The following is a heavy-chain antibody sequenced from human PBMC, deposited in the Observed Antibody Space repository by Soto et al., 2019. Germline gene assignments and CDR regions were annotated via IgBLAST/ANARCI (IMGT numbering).Heavy chain of an antibody. V-gene: IGHV4-59*01. J-gene: IGHJ4*02. CDR1: GVSISSYY. CDR2: IYYTGST. D-gene: IGHD3-22*01. Sequence: PSETLSLTCTVSGVSISSYYWIWIRQPPGKGLEWIAYIYYTGSTNYNPSLKSRVTLSADTSKNQFSLNLSSVTAADTAMYYCARVDSSGSYFDPWGQGTLVTVSS. CDR3: ARVDSSGSYFDP.